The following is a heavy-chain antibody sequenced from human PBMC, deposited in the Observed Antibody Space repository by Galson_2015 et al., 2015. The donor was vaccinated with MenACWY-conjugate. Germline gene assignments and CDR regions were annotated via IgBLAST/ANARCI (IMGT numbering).Heavy chain of an antibody. V-gene: IGHV3-33*01. J-gene: IGHJ6*02. CDR1: GFTFSSYA. CDR2: IWYDGSNK. CDR3: AREGATMVRGATYYYGMDV. D-gene: IGHD3-10*01. Sequence: SLRLSCAASGFTFSSYAMHWVRQAPGKGLEWVAVIWYDGSNKYYADSVKGRFTISRDNSENTLYLQMNSLRAEDTAVYYCAREGATMVRGATYYYGMDVWGQGTTVTVSS.